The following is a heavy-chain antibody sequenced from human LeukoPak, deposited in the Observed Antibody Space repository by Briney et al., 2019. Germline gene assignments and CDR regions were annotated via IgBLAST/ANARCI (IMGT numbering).Heavy chain of an antibody. J-gene: IGHJ6*03. CDR1: GYSFTSNV. CDR2: ISAYNGNT. Sequence: ASVKVSCKASGYSFTSNVISWVRQAPGQGLEWMGWISAYNGNTNYAQKLQGRVTMTTDTSTSTAYMELRSLRSDDTAVYYCARAVPPNKGRSSLSYYYMDVWGKGTTVTISS. D-gene: IGHD6-6*01. V-gene: IGHV1-18*01. CDR3: ARAVPPNKGRSSLSYYYMDV.